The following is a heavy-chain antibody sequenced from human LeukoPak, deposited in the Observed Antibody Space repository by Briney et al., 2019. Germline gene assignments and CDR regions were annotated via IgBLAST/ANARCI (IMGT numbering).Heavy chain of an antibody. Sequence: ASVKVSCKASGYTFTGYYMHWVRQAPGQGLEWMGWINPNSGGTNYAQKFQGWVTMTRDTSISTAYMELSRLRSDDTAVYYCARGPGGERGSGYSDYWGQGTLVTVSS. CDR1: GYTFTGYY. D-gene: IGHD2-15*01. CDR3: ARGPGGERGSGYSDY. J-gene: IGHJ4*02. V-gene: IGHV1-2*04. CDR2: INPNSGGT.